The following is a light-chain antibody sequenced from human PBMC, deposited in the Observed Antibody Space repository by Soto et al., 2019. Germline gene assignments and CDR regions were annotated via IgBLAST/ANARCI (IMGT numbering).Light chain of an antibody. CDR1: QAIISW. V-gene: IGKV1-12*01. Sequence: DIQMTQSPSSVSASVGDRVTITCRASQAIISWLAWYQQKPGRAPKLLIYSASSLQNGAPSRFTGSGSVTDFTLTITSLQPDDTAIYYCQQARSFPLTFGGGTKVEIK. CDR3: QQARSFPLT. J-gene: IGKJ4*01. CDR2: SAS.